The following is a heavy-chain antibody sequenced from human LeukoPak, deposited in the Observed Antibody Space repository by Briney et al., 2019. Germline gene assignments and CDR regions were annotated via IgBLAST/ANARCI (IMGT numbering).Heavy chain of an antibody. J-gene: IGHJ3*02. Sequence: PSETLSLTXAVYGGSFSGYYWSWIRQPPGKGLEWIGEINHSGSTNYNPSLKSRVTISVDTSKNQFSLKLSSMTAADTAVYYCASEVLYYYDSSGYLGIWGQGTMVTVSS. CDR3: ASEVLYYYDSSGYLGI. CDR2: INHSGST. V-gene: IGHV4-34*01. CDR1: GGSFSGYY. D-gene: IGHD3-22*01.